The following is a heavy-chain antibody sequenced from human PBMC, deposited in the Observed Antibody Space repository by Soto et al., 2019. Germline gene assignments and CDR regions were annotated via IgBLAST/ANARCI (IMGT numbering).Heavy chain of an antibody. D-gene: IGHD2-2*01. J-gene: IGHJ6*02. CDR2: ISAYNGKT. CDR3: ASYCSRTSFHDKYGMDV. V-gene: IGHV1-18*01. CDR1: GYTFTSYG. Sequence: QVQLVQSGAEVKKPGASVKVSCKASGYTFTSYGITWVRQAPGQGLEWMGWISAYNGKTNYAQKLQGRVTMTTDTSTRTAYMELRSLRSDDTAVYYCASYCSRTSFHDKYGMDVGGHGTTVTACS.